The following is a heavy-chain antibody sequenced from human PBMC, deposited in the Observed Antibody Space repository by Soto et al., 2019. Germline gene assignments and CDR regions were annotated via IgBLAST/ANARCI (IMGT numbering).Heavy chain of an antibody. J-gene: IGHJ3*02. V-gene: IGHV1-69*13. CDR2: SIPIFGTA. D-gene: IGHD1-26*01. CDR3: ATEVGSGAFDI. CDR1: SFTVSRYA. Sequence: PSWKVSFKASSFTVSRYAVSWVGPAPGQGLEWMGGSIPIFGTANSAQKFQGRVNITADESPSTAYMELRSLRSEDTAVYDGATEVGSGAFDIWGQGTMVTVSS.